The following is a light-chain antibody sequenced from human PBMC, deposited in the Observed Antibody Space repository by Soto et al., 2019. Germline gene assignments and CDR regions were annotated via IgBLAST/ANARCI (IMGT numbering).Light chain of an antibody. CDR2: AAS. J-gene: IGKJ5*01. CDR1: QSIVTY. Sequence: IQMTQSPSSLSASVGDRVTVTFRASQSIVTYLNWYLQKPGKAPKLLIYAASNLQSGVPSRFSGSGSGTDFTLTISRLEPQDSAMYYCQQYVISVTFGQGTRLEIK. CDR3: QQYVISVT. V-gene: IGKV1-39*01.